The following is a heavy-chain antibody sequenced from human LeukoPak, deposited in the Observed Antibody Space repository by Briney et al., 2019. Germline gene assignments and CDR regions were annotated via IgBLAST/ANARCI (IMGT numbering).Heavy chain of an antibody. CDR1: GGSISSYY. V-gene: IGHV4-4*07. J-gene: IGHJ5*02. CDR3: ARRVTTVRGVIPEGWFDP. Sequence: SETLSLTCTVSGGSISSYYWSWIRQPAGKGLEWIGRIYTSGSTNYNPSLKSRVTMSVDTSKNQFSLKLSSVTAADTAVYYCARRVTTVRGVIPEGWFDPWGQGTLVTVSS. CDR2: IYTSGST. D-gene: IGHD3-10*01.